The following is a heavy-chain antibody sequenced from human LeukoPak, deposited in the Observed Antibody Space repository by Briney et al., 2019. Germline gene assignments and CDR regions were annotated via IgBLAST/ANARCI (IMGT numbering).Heavy chain of an antibody. CDR3: ARGGSSSWHLYYYYYGMDV. CDR1: GYTFTSYD. D-gene: IGHD6-13*01. CDR2: MNPNSGNT. J-gene: IGHJ6*02. Sequence: ASVKVSCKASGYTFTSYDINWVRQATGQGLEWMGWMNPNSGNTGYAQKFQGRVTMTRNTSISTAYMELSSLRSEDTAVYYCARGGSSSWHLYYYYYGMDVWGQGTTVTVSS. V-gene: IGHV1-8*01.